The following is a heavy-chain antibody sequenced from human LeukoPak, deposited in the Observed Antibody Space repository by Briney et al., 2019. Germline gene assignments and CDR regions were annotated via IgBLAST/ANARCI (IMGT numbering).Heavy chain of an antibody. V-gene: IGHV4-39*01. CDR2: IYYSGST. D-gene: IGHD6-19*01. CDR3: ASHSPGIAVAGTDY. Sequence: PSETLSLTCTVSGGSISSSSYYWGWIRQPPGKGLEWIGSIYYSGSTYYNPSLKSRVTISVDTSKNQFSLKLSSVTAADTAVYYCASHSPGIAVAGTDYWGQGTLVTVSS. CDR1: GGSISSSSYY. J-gene: IGHJ4*02.